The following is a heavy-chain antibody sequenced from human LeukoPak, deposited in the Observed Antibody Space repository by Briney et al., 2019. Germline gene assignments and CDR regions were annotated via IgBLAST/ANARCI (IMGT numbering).Heavy chain of an antibody. CDR2: IHHSGST. Sequence: PSETLSLTCAVHGGSFSSYYWSWIRQPPAKGLELIGEIHHSGSTNSNPSLKSRVTISVDTSKNQLSLKLRSVTAADTAVYYCARGYHSYDFWSGYYPLLYFDYWGQGTLVTVSS. CDR1: GGSFSSYY. J-gene: IGHJ4*02. D-gene: IGHD3-3*01. CDR3: ARGYHSYDFWSGYYPLLYFDY. V-gene: IGHV4-34*01.